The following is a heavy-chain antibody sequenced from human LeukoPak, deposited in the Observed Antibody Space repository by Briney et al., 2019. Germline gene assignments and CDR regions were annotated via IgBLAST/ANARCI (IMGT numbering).Heavy chain of an antibody. CDR2: TSYNGNT. CDR1: GYTFSNYG. J-gene: IGHJ4*02. V-gene: IGHV1-18*04. Sequence: EASVKVSCKASGYTFSNYGISWVRQAPGLGLEWMGWTSYNGNTNYAQKFQDRVTMTTDTTTNTAYLELRSRESDDTAVDYCARHSGSGGQALGYWGQGTLVTVSS. CDR3: ARHSGSGGQALGY. D-gene: IGHD5-12*01.